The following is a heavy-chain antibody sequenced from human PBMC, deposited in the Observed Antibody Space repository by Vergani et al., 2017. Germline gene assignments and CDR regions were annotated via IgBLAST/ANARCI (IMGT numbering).Heavy chain of an antibody. J-gene: IGHJ4*02. D-gene: IGHD1-26*01. V-gene: IGHV3-30*03. Sequence: QVQLVESGGGVVQPGRSLRLSCAASGFTFSSYGMHWVRQAPGKGLEWVAVISYDGSNKYYADSVKGRFTISRDNSKNTLYLQMNSLRAEDTAVYYCARDLRLALGASGGSDYWGQGTLVTVSS. CDR3: ARDLRLALGASGGSDY. CDR2: ISYDGSNK. CDR1: GFTFSSYG.